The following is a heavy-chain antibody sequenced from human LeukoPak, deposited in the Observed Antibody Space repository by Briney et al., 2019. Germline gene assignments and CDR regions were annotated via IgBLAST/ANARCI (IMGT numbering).Heavy chain of an antibody. CDR1: GYTFTSYG. J-gene: IGHJ4*02. CDR3: ARGGYHAYYLDY. D-gene: IGHD5-18*01. Sequence: ASVKVSCKASGYTFTSYGISWVRQAPGHGLEWMGWISSYNGNTNYAQNLQGRVTMTTDTSTSTAYMELRSLRSDDTAVYYCARGGYHAYYLDYWGQGSLVTVSS. V-gene: IGHV1-18*01. CDR2: ISSYNGNT.